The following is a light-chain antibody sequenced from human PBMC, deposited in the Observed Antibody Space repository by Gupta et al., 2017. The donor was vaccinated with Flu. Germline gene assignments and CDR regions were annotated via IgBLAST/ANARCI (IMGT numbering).Light chain of an antibody. Sequence: DIQMTPSPSSLSASVGDRVTITCRASQSISSYLNWYQQKPGKAPKLLIYAASSLQSGVPSRFSGSGCGTDFTLTISSRQPEDVATYYCQQSYSTLPLTFGGGTKVEIK. CDR2: AAS. V-gene: IGKV1-39*01. CDR3: QQSYSTLPLT. CDR1: QSISSY. J-gene: IGKJ4*01.